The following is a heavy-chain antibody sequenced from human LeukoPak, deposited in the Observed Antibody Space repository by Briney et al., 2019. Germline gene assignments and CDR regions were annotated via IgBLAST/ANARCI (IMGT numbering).Heavy chain of an antibody. J-gene: IGHJ6*03. D-gene: IGHD5-18*01. CDR1: GFTVSSNY. CDR2: IYSGGST. V-gene: IGHV3-66*02. Sequence: GGSLRLSXAASGFTVSSNYMSWVRQAPGKGLEWVSVIYSGGSTYYADSVKGRFTISRDNSKNTLYLQMNSLRAEDTAVYYCARATGQLWSDYYYYYYMDVWGKGTTVTVSS. CDR3: ARATGQLWSDYYYYYYMDV.